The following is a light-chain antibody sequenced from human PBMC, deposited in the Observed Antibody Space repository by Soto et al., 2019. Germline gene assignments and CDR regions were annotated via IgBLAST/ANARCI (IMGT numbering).Light chain of an antibody. Sequence: QSALTQPASVSGSPGQSITISCTGTSSDVGGYNYVSWFQQHPGKAPKLLIYEVTQRPSGVPDRFSGSKSGNTASLTVSGLQAEDDADYYCSSYAGSNMGVFGTGTKLTVL. CDR2: EVT. CDR3: SSYAGSNMGV. CDR1: SSDVGGYNY. V-gene: IGLV2-8*01. J-gene: IGLJ1*01.